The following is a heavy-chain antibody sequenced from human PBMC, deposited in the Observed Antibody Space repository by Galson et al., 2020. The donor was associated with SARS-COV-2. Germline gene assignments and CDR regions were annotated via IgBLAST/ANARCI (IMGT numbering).Heavy chain of an antibody. CDR3: ARGKYDSSGYYYYYYGMDV. CDR1: GFTFSSYG. D-gene: IGHD3-22*01. V-gene: IGHV3-33*01. CDR2: IWYGGSNK. J-gene: IGHJ6*02. Sequence: QLGESLKISCAASGFTFSSYGMHWVRQAPGKGLEWVAVIWYGGSNKYYADSVKGRFTISRDNSKNTLYLQMNSLRAEDTAVYYCARGKYDSSGYYYYYYGMDVWGQGTTVTVSS.